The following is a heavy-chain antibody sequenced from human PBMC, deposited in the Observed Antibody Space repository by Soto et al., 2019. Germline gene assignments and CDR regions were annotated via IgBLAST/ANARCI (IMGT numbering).Heavy chain of an antibody. CDR3: ARDGSGTSVTYFQH. CDR2: ISYDGSNK. V-gene: IGHV3-30-3*01. CDR1: GFTFSSYA. J-gene: IGHJ1*01. Sequence: QVQLVESGGGVVQPGRSLRLSCAASGFTFSSYAMHWVRQAPGKGLEWVAVISYDGSNKYYADSVKGRFTISRDNSKNALYLQMNSLRAEDTAVYYCARDGSGTSVTYFQHWGQGTLVTVSS. D-gene: IGHD3-10*01.